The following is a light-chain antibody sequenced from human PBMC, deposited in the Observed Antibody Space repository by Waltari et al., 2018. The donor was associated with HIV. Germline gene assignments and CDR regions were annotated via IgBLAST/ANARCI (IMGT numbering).Light chain of an antibody. V-gene: IGLV2-23*01. J-gene: IGLJ2*01. CDR3: CSYAGSSIMV. CDR2: EGS. Sequence: QSALTQPASVSGSPGQSITISCTGTSSDVGSYSLVPWYQHHPGKAPKLMIYEGSKRPSGVSNRFSGSKSGNTASLTISGLQAEDEADYNCCSYAGSSIMVFGGGTKLTVL. CDR1: SSDVGSYSL.